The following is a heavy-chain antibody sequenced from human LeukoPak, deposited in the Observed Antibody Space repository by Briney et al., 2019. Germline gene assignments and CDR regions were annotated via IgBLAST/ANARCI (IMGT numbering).Heavy chain of an antibody. J-gene: IGHJ5*02. CDR3: ASRGFDP. V-gene: IGHV4-34*01. CDR2: INHSGST. Sequence: SETLSLTCAVYGGSFSGYYGSWIRQPPGKGLEWIGEINHSGSTNYNPSLKSRVTISVDTSKNQFSLKLSSVTAADTAVYYCASRGFDPWGQGTLVTVSS. CDR1: GGSFSGYY.